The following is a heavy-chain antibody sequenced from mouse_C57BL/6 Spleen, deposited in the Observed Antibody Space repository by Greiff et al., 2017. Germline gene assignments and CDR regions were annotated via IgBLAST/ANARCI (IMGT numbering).Heavy chain of an antibody. D-gene: IGHD1-1*01. CDR3: ARGCNVVAKYDFDY. Sequence: QVQLQQPGPELVKPGASVKLSCKASGYTFTSYWMHWVKQRPGQGLEWLGNINPSNGGTNYNQKFKSKATVTVDKSSSTAYMQLSSLTSEDSAVYYCARGCNVVAKYDFDYWGKGTTLTVSS. V-gene: IGHV1-53*01. J-gene: IGHJ2*01. CDR1: GYTFTSYW. CDR2: INPSNGGT.